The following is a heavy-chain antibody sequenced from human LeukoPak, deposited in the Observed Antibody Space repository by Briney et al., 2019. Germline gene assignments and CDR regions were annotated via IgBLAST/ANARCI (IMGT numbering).Heavy chain of an antibody. Sequence: GASVKVSCKASGYSFTGYYIHWVRQAPGQGLEWMGWINPNSGGTNYAQKFQGRVTMTRDTSISTAYMELSRLRSDDTAVYDCVRGDIVVLPAGIPHNWFDPWGQGTLVTVSS. V-gene: IGHV1-2*02. CDR3: VRGDIVVLPAGIPHNWFDP. CDR1: GYSFTGYY. CDR2: INPNSGGT. D-gene: IGHD2-2*02. J-gene: IGHJ5*02.